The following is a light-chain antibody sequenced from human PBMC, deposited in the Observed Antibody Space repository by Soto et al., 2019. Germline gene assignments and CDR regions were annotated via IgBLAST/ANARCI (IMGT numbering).Light chain of an antibody. CDR2: GAS. Sequence: EIVMTQSPATLSVSPGERATLSCRASQSVSSNLAWYQQKPGQGPRLLISGASTRATGIPARFSGSGSGTEFTLTISSLQSEDFAVYYCQQYNNWLPITFGQGTRLEIK. CDR1: QSVSSN. J-gene: IGKJ5*01. CDR3: QQYNNWLPIT. V-gene: IGKV3-15*01.